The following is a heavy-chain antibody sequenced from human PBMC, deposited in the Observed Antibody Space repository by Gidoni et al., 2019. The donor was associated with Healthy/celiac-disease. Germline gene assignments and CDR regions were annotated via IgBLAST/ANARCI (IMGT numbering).Heavy chain of an antibody. D-gene: IGHD6-13*01. CDR2: IIPIFGTA. J-gene: IGHJ6*03. CDR3: ARDSYSSSWSRGSFYMDV. Sequence: QVQLVQSGAEVKKPGSSVKVSCKASGGTFSSYAISWVRKAPGQELEWMGGIIPIFGTANYAQKFQGRVTITADESTSTAYMELSSLRSEDTAVYYCARDSYSSSWSRGSFYMDVWGKGTTVTVSS. V-gene: IGHV1-69*01. CDR1: GGTFSSYA.